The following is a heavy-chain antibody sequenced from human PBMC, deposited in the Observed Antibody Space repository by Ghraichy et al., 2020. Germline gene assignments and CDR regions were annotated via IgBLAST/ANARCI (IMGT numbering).Heavy chain of an antibody. CDR2: IYYSGST. CDR3: ARAEVVESHNWYFDL. J-gene: IGHJ2*01. CDR1: GGSVSSGSYY. Sequence: SETLSLTCTVSGGSVSSGSYYWSWIRQPPGKGLEWIGYIYYSGSTNYNPSLKSRVTISVDTSKNQFSLKLSSVTAADTAVYYCARAEVVESHNWYFDLWGRGTLVTVSS. V-gene: IGHV4-61*01.